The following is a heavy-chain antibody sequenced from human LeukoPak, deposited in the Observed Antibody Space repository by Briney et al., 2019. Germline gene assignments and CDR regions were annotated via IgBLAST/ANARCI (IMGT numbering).Heavy chain of an antibody. V-gene: IGHV4-59*01. CDR1: GGSISTYH. J-gene: IGHJ6*02. D-gene: IGHD3-10*01. CDR2: IYYSGST. CDR3: ASGFANKNYYAYGMDV. Sequence: PSETLSLTCTVSGGSISTYHWSWIRQPPGKGLEWIGYIYYSGSTNYNPSLKSRVTISVDTSKNQFSLKLSSVTAADTAVYYCASGFANKNYYAYGMDVWGQGTTVTVSS.